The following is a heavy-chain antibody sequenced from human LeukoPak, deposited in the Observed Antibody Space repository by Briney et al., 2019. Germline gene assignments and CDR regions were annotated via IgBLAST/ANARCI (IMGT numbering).Heavy chain of an antibody. Sequence: GGSLRLSCAASGFTFSSYAMSWVRQAPGKGLEWVSAISGSGGSTYYADSVKGRFTISRDNSKNTLYLQMNSLRAEDTAVYYCAKHSKFLEWSNPDYWGQGTLVTVSS. CDR2: ISGSGGST. J-gene: IGHJ4*02. CDR3: AKHSKFLEWSNPDY. V-gene: IGHV3-23*01. D-gene: IGHD3-3*01. CDR1: GFTFSSYA.